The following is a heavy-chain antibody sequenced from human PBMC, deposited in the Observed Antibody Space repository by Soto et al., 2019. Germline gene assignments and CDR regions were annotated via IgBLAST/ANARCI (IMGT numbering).Heavy chain of an antibody. V-gene: IGHV1-69*13. CDR2: TIPIFGTA. CDR1: GDTFNTYS. J-gene: IGHJ4*01. CDR3: ARDPCISTTCYHDY. Sequence: SVKVSCKASGDTFNTYSISWVRQAPGQGLEWVGGTIPIFGTANYAQNFQGRVTITADGSTNTVYMDLSGLRAEDTAVYYCARDPCISTTCYHDYWG. D-gene: IGHD2-2*01.